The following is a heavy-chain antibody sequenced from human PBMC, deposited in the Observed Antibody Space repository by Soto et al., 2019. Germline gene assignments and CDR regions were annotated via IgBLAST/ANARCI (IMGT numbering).Heavy chain of an antibody. V-gene: IGHV1-69*12. J-gene: IGHJ4*02. CDR3: ARELGLVGATAFDY. CDR2: IIPIFGTA. Sequence: QVQLVQSGAEVKKPGSSVKVSCKASGGTFSSYAISWVRQAPGQGLEWMGGIIPIFGTAHYAQKFQGRVTITADESTSTAYMELSSLRSDDTAVYYCARELGLVGATAFDYWGQGTLVTVSS. CDR1: GGTFSSYA. D-gene: IGHD1-26*01.